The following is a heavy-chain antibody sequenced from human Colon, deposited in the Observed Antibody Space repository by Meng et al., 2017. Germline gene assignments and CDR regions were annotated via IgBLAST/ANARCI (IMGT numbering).Heavy chain of an antibody. CDR3: ARVPTTVDPFES. CDR1: GGSISSNNW. V-gene: IGHV4-4*02. CDR2: IYQSGST. Sequence: QESDACRFKPSGTLSLTCTVSGGSISSNNWWSWVRQSPGRGLEWIGEIYQSGSTNYSPSLKSRVTISLDKSKNQFSLKVSYMTAADTAVYFCARVPTTVDPFESWGQGTLVTVSS. J-gene: IGHJ4*02. D-gene: IGHD4-23*01.